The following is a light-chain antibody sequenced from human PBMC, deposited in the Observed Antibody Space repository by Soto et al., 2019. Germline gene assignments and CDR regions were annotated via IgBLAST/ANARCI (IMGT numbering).Light chain of an antibody. Sequence: QSVLTQPASVSGSPGEAITISSPGTSSDVGGYNYVSWYQQHPGKAPKLMIYDVINRPSGVSNRFSGSKSGNSASLTISGLQAEDEADYYCSSYTSSSTYVVFGGGTKVTVL. J-gene: IGLJ2*01. V-gene: IGLV2-14*03. CDR2: DVI. CDR3: SSYTSSSTYVV. CDR1: SSDVGGYNY.